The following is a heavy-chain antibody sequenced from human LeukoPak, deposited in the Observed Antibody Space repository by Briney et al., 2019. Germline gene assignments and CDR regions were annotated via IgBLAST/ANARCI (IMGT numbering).Heavy chain of an antibody. CDR1: GFTFSDYY. D-gene: IGHD4-17*01. CDR3: ARDHYGDYAFDY. V-gene: IGHV3-11*04. J-gene: IGHJ4*02. Sequence: GGTLRLSCAASGFTFSDYYMSWIRQAPGKGLEWVSYISSSGSTIYYADSVKGRFTISRDNAKNSLYLQINSLRAEDTAVYYCARDHYGDYAFDYWGQGTLVTVSS. CDR2: ISSSGSTI.